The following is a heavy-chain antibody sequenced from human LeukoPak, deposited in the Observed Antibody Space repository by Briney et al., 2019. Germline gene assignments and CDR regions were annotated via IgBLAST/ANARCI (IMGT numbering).Heavy chain of an antibody. CDR1: GFTFSSYA. J-gene: IGHJ4*02. V-gene: IGHV3-30-3*01. CDR3: ARDTYYYGSGSYGY. CDR2: ISYDGSNK. D-gene: IGHD3-10*01. Sequence: GGFLRLSCAASGFTFSSYAMHWVRQAPGKGLEWVAVISYDGSNKYYADSVKGRFTISRDNSKNTLYLQMNSLRAEDTAVYYCARDTYYYGSGSYGYWGQGTLVTVSS.